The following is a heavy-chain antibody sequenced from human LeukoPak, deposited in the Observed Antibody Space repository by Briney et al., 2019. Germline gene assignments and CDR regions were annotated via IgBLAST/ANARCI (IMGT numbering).Heavy chain of an antibody. CDR1: GFTFNNHN. CDR3: AKILGGSYRGVDY. V-gene: IGHV3-23*01. J-gene: IGHJ4*02. D-gene: IGHD1-26*01. Sequence: PGGSLRLSCVASGFTFNNHNMDWVRQAPGKGLEWISYISGSGDAIFYADSVKGRFTISRDNSKNTLYLQMNSLRAEDTAVYYCAKILGGSYRGVDYWGQGTLVTVSS. CDR2: ISGSGDAI.